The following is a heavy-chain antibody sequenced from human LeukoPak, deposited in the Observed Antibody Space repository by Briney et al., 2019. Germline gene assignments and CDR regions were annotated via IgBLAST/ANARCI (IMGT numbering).Heavy chain of an antibody. V-gene: IGHV3-23*01. CDR2: ISGSGGST. J-gene: IGHJ4*02. CDR3: AKVVTMVRGVILYFDY. CDR1: GFTFSSYA. Sequence: GGSLRLSCAASGFTFSSYAMSWVRQAPGKGLEWVSAISGSGGSTYYADSVKGRFTISRDNSKSTLCLQVNSLRAEDTAVYYCAKVVTMVRGVILYFDYWGQGTLVTVSS. D-gene: IGHD3-10*01.